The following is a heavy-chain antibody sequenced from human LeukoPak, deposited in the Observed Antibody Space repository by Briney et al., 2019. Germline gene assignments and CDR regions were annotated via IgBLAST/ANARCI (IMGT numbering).Heavy chain of an antibody. J-gene: IGHJ3*02. Sequence: SETLSLTCTVSGGSIRSSSYYWGWIRQPPGKGLEWIGSIYYSGSTYYNPSLKSRVTISVDTSKNQFSLKLSSVTAADTAVYYCASGVRDSSGYYPHDAFDIWGQGTMVIVSS. CDR2: IYYSGST. CDR3: ASGVRDSSGYYPHDAFDI. D-gene: IGHD3-22*01. CDR1: GGSIRSSSYY. V-gene: IGHV4-39*01.